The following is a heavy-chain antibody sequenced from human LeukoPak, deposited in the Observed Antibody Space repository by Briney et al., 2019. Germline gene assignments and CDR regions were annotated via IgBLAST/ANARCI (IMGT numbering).Heavy chain of an antibody. D-gene: IGHD1-26*01. Sequence: GRSLRLSCAASGFTFSSYAMHWVRQAPGKGLEGVAVMSYDGSNKYYADSVKGRFTISRDNSKNTLYLQMNSLRAEDTAVYYCARADGSGSYLLRDYWGQGTLVTVSS. J-gene: IGHJ4*02. CDR3: ARADGSGSYLLRDY. CDR1: GFTFSSYA. V-gene: IGHV3-30-3*01. CDR2: MSYDGSNK.